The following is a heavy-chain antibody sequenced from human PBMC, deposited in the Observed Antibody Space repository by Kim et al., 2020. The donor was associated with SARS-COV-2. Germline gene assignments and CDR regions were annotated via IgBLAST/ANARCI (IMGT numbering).Heavy chain of an antibody. Sequence: GGSLRLSCAAAGFTFSNYGMNWVRQAPGKGLEWVATIGSGGVNTFYAASVKGRFTISRDTSKNTLYLQMNSLRAEDTALYYCARTNNLDSWGQGTLVTV. CDR2: IGSGGVNT. D-gene: IGHD1-7*01. J-gene: IGHJ4*02. CDR3: ARTNNLDS. CDR1: GFTFSNYG. V-gene: IGHV3-23*01.